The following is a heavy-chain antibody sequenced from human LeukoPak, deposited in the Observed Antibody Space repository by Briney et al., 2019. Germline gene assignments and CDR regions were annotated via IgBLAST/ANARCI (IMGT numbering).Heavy chain of an antibody. CDR2: INPSGGST. J-gene: IGHJ6*04. CDR3: ARGVRYFDWLVVVEFGMDV. Sequence: ASVEVSCKASGYTFTSYYMHWVRQAPGQGLKWMGIINPSGGSTSYAQKFQGRVTMTRDTSTSTVYMELSSLRSEDTAVYYCARGVRYFDWLVVVEFGMDVWGKGTTVTVSS. D-gene: IGHD3-9*01. CDR1: GYTFTSYY. V-gene: IGHV1-46*01.